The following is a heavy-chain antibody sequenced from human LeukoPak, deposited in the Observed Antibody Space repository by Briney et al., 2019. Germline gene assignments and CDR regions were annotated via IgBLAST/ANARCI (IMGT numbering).Heavy chain of an antibody. CDR1: GYTFTGYY. D-gene: IGHD2-15*01. V-gene: IGHV1-2*02. J-gene: IGHJ4*02. CDR2: INPNSGGT. Sequence: GASVKVSCKAAGYTFTGYYMHWVRQAPGQGLEWMGWINPNSGGTNYAQKFQGRVTMTRDTSISTAYMELSRLRSDDTAVYYCARDISLVVAATQDYWGQGTLVTVSS. CDR3: ARDISLVVAATQDY.